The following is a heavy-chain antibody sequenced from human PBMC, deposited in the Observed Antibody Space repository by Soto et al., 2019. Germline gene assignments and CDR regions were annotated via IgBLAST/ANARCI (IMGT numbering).Heavy chain of an antibody. J-gene: IGHJ5*02. CDR1: GFIFSSYA. CDR2: ISGSGGST. Sequence: GGSLRLSCAASGFIFSSYAMSWVRQAPGKGLEWVSAISGSGGSTYYADSVKGRFTISRDNSKNTLYLQMNSLRAEDTAVYYCAKGREDIVVVVAAPNWSDPWGQGTLVTVSS. CDR3: AKGREDIVVVVAAPNWSDP. V-gene: IGHV3-23*01. D-gene: IGHD2-15*01.